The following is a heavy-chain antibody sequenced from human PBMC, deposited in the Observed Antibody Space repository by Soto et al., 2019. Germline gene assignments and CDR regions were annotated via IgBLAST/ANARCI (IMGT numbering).Heavy chain of an antibody. Sequence: EVQLAESGGGMVQPGGSLRLSCVASGFTFSSYDMHWVRQAPGKGLEYVSSISSNGGTTYYGNSVKDRFTISRDNSKNTLYLQMGSLRAEDMAVYYCVRRASGNYDYWGQGTLVTVSS. CDR1: GFTFSSYD. J-gene: IGHJ4*02. CDR2: ISSNGGTT. CDR3: VRRASGNYDY. V-gene: IGHV3-64*01. D-gene: IGHD1-7*01.